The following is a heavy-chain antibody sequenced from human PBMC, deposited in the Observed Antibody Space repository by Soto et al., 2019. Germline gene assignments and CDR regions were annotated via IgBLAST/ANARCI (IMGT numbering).Heavy chain of an antibody. J-gene: IGHJ6*02. CDR2: IIPIFGTA. Sequence: SVKVSCKASESSFSSYAISWVRQAPGLGLEWMGGIIPIFGTANYAQKFQGRVTITAVESTSTAYMELSSLRSEDTDVYYCARREGYYYGMAAWGEGTTATVSS. V-gene: IGHV1-69*13. D-gene: IGHD1-26*01. CDR1: ESSFSSYA. CDR3: ARREGYYYGMAA.